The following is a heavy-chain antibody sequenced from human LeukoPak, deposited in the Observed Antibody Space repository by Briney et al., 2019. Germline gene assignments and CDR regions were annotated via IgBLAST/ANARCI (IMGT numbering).Heavy chain of an antibody. Sequence: GGSLRLSCVASGFTFNDYSMHWVRQPPGKGLEWVSLISWDGGSRYYADSVRGRFTISKDNSKNSLYLQMNSLRAEDTAVYYCARGYCSSTSCYKGAVDVWGKGTTVTVSS. V-gene: IGHV3-43*01. CDR2: ISWDGGSR. J-gene: IGHJ6*04. CDR1: GFTFNDYS. CDR3: ARGYCSSTSCYKGAVDV. D-gene: IGHD2-2*02.